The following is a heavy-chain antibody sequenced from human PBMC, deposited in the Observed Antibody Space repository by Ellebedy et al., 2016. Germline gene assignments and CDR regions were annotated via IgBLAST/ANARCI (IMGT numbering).Heavy chain of an antibody. CDR3: ARVGWGNEYGSGNYDY. D-gene: IGHD3-10*01. V-gene: IGHV3-21*06. Sequence: GGSLRFSCAASGFTFSTYSMNWVRQAPGKGLEWVSSISSSSTYINYADSVEGRFTISRDNARSSLYLQMNSLRAEDTAVYFCARVGWGNEYGSGNYDYWGQGTLVTVSS. CDR1: GFTFSTYS. J-gene: IGHJ4*02. CDR2: ISSSSTYI.